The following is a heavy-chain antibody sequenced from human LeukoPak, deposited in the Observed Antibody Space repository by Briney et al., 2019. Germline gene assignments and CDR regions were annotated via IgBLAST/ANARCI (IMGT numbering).Heavy chain of an antibody. J-gene: IGHJ4*02. CDR3: ASISGASWGGF. Sequence: GASLRLSCAASGFTFTSFALHWVRQAPGKGLEWVAVISSDGSNKYYLDSVKGRFTISRDNSKNTLYLQMTSLRADDTAIYFCASISGASWGGFWGQGTQVTVSS. V-gene: IGHV3-30-3*01. D-gene: IGHD3-16*01. CDR1: GFTFTSFA. CDR2: ISSDGSNK.